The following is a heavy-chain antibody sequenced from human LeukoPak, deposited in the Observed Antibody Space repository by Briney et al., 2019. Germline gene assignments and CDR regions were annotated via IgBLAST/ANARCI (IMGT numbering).Heavy chain of an antibody. J-gene: IGHJ6*03. V-gene: IGHV4-59*01. Sequence: SETLSLTCTVSAGAISGYYRSWIRQPPRKGLEWIGGIYDSGTANYNPPPRSRVTISVDTSKNQFSLKLCSVTAADTAVYYCAREGKITMVRGVIRYYYMDVWGKGTTVTISS. CDR2: IYDSGTA. CDR3: AREGKITMVRGVIRYYYMDV. CDR1: AGAISGYY. D-gene: IGHD3-10*01.